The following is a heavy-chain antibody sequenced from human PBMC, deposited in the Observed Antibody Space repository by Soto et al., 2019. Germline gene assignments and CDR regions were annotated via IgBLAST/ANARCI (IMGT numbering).Heavy chain of an antibody. D-gene: IGHD3-22*01. CDR2: INHSGST. CDR3: ARASSGTGDYYYGMDV. V-gene: IGHV4-34*01. J-gene: IGHJ6*02. Sequence: ETLSLTCAVYGGSFSGYYWSWIRQPPGKGLEWIGEINHSGSTNYNPSLKSRVTISVDTSKNQFSLKLSSVTAADTAVYYCARASSGTGDYYYGMDVWGQGTTVTVSS. CDR1: GGSFSGYY.